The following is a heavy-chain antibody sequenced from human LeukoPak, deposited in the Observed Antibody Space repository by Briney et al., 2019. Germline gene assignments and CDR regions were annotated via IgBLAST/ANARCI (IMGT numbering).Heavy chain of an antibody. CDR3: ARERGQLARYYYTYMDV. Sequence: GGSLRLSCAASGFTFSSYSMNWVRQAPGKGLEWVSSISSSSTYIHYADSVKGRFTISRDNAKKSLYLQMNSLRAEDTAVYFCARERGQLARYYYTYMDVWGKGTVVTVSS. V-gene: IGHV3-21*04. J-gene: IGHJ6*03. CDR2: ISSSSTYI. CDR1: GFTFSSYS. D-gene: IGHD6-6*01.